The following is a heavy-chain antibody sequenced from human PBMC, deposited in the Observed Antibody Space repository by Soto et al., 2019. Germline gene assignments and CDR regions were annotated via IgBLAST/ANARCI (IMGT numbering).Heavy chain of an antibody. J-gene: IGHJ4*01. Sequence: GASVKVSCKASGYTFSGYYLNWVRQAPGQGLEWMGWIIPNSGRTKYAEKFQGRVTVTMDMFISTAYMELSSLRSDDTAVFYCATIPPTYYYDSSGSYWNWGHGTLVTVSS. CDR3: ATIPPTYYYDSSGSYWN. V-gene: IGHV1-2*02. CDR2: IIPNSGRT. CDR1: GYTFSGYY. D-gene: IGHD3-22*01.